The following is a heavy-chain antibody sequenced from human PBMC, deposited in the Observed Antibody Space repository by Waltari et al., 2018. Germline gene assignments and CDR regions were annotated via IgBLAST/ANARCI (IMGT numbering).Heavy chain of an antibody. CDR1: GGSFGAYS. J-gene: IGHJ3*02. V-gene: IGHV4-34*02. CDR2: IDHSGGT. CDR3: ASHCSGGTCYHGFDI. D-gene: IGHD2-15*01. Sequence: QVQLQQWGAGLLKPSETLSLTCAVYGGSFGAYSWSWIRQPPGKGLEWIGQIDHSGGTRYTPSLKSRVTVSLDTSKNQFSLKLSSVTAADTAVYYCASHCSGGTCYHGFDIWGQGTMVTVSS.